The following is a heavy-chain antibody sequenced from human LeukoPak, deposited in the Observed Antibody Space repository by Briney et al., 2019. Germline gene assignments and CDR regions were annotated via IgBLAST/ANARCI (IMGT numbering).Heavy chain of an antibody. V-gene: IGHV1-18*01. Sequence: ASVKVSCKASGYTFTSYGISWARQAPGQGLEGMGWISAYNGNTNYAQKLQGRVTMTTDTSTSTAYMELRSLRSDDTAVYYCARATTIFGVVILPYYFDYWGQGTLVTVSS. CDR1: GYTFTSYG. J-gene: IGHJ4*02. CDR3: ARATTIFGVVILPYYFDY. D-gene: IGHD3-3*01. CDR2: ISAYNGNT.